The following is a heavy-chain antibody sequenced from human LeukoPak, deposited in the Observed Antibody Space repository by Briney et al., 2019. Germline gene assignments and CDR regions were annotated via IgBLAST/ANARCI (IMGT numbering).Heavy chain of an antibody. J-gene: IGHJ5*02. CDR1: GYTFTGYY. CDR3: ARDGSITYYYGSGSYHWFDP. D-gene: IGHD3-10*01. Sequence: ASVKVSCKASGYTFTGYYMHWVRQAPGQGLEWMGWINPNSGGTNYAQKFQGWVTMTRDTSISTAYMELSRLRSDDTAVYYCARDGSITYYYGSGSYHWFDPWGQGTLVTVSS. CDR2: INPNSGGT. V-gene: IGHV1-2*04.